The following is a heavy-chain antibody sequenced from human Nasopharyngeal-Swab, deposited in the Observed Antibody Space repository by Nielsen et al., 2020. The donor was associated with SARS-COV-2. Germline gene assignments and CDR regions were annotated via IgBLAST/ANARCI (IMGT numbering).Heavy chain of an antibody. CDR3: ARDQGSSWYTYYYYYGMDV. Sequence: GESLKISCAASGFTFSSYAMHWVRQAPGKGLEWVAVISYDGSKKYNADSVKGRFTISRDNSKNTLYLQMNSLRAEDTAVYYCARDQGSSWYTYYYYYGMDVWGQGTTVTVSS. J-gene: IGHJ6*02. CDR1: GFTFSSYA. CDR2: ISYDGSKK. D-gene: IGHD6-13*01. V-gene: IGHV3-30-3*01.